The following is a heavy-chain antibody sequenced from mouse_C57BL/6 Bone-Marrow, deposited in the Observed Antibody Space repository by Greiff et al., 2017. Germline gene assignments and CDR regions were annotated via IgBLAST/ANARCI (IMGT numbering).Heavy chain of an antibody. CDR1: GYTFTSYW. V-gene: IGHV1-61*01. J-gene: IGHJ2*01. CDR3: ARNSYFDY. Sequence: VQLQQPGAELVRPGSSVKLSCTASGYTFTSYWMAWVKQRPGQGLAWIGNISPSASETHYTQKFKDKATLTVDKSSSTAYMQLSSLTSEDSAVYYCARNSYFDYWGQGTTLTVSS. CDR2: ISPSASET.